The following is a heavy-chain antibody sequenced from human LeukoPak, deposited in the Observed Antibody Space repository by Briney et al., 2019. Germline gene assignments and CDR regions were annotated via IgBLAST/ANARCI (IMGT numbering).Heavy chain of an antibody. V-gene: IGHV1-2*06. D-gene: IGHD2-8*01. J-gene: IGHJ4*02. Sequence: ASVKVSCTASGYTFTAGYYIHWVRQAPGQGLEWMGRINSYSGGTNYALKFQGRVTMTRDTSMSTAYMDLSSLTSDDTAVYFCVRDNGAYWGQGTLVTVSP. CDR2: INSYSGGT. CDR1: GYTFTAGYY. CDR3: VRDNGAY.